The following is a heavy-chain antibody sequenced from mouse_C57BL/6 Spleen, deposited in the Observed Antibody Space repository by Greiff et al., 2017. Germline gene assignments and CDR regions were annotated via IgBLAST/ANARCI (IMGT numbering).Heavy chain of an antibody. D-gene: IGHD1-1*01. Sequence: EVKLVESEGGLVQPGSSMKLSCTASGFTFSDYYMAWVRQVPEKGLEWVANINYDGSSTYYLDSLKSRFIISRDNAKNILYLQMSSLKSEDTATYYCARDYYPGYFDVWGTGTTVTVSS. CDR2: INYDGSST. CDR1: GFTFSDYY. V-gene: IGHV5-16*01. J-gene: IGHJ1*03. CDR3: ARDYYPGYFDV.